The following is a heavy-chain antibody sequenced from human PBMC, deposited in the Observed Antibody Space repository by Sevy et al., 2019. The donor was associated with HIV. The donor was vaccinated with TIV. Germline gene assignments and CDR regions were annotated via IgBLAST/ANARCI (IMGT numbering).Heavy chain of an antibody. D-gene: IGHD5-18*01. CDR1: GYSFTSFG. CDR3: ARDLGLDTTMIFFDF. J-gene: IGHJ4*02. CDR2: ISAYNGNT. V-gene: IGHV1-18*01. Sequence: ASVKVSCKASGYSFTSFGISWVRQAPGQGLEWVGWISAYNGNTNYAQKLQGRVTMTTDISASTAYMELRSLRSDDTAVYYCARDLGLDTTMIFFDFWGQGTLVTVSS.